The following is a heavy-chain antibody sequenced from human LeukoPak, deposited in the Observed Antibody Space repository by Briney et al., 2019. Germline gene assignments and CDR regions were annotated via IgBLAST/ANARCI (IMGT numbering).Heavy chain of an antibody. CDR1: GYTFTSYY. J-gene: IGHJ1*01. V-gene: IGHV1-46*01. CDR3: ARIDSGSYKYFQH. D-gene: IGHD1-26*01. CDR2: INSSGGST. Sequence: GASVTVSCKASGYTFTSYYMHWVRQAPGQGLEWMGIINSSGGSTSYAQKFQGRVTMTRDTSTSTVYMELSSLRSEDTAVYYCARIDSGSYKYFQHWGQGTLVTVSS.